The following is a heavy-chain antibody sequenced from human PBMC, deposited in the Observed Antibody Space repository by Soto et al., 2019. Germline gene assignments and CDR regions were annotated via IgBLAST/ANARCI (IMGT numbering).Heavy chain of an antibody. CDR1: GYTFTSYA. D-gene: IGHD3-3*01. CDR2: INAGNGNT. V-gene: IGHV1-3*01. CDR3: ARAFCSGYYRNAYYYMDV. J-gene: IGHJ6*03. Sequence: GASVKVSCKASGYTFTSYAMHWVRQAPGQRLEWMGWINAGNGNTKYSQKFQGRVTITRDTSASTAYMELSSLRSEDTAVYYCARAFCSGYYRNAYYYMDVWGKGTTVTVSS.